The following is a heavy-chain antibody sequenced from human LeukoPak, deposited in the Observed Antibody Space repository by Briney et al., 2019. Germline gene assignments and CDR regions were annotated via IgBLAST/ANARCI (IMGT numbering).Heavy chain of an antibody. D-gene: IGHD3-10*01. CDR3: AKDLVSASMVRGVPVDY. J-gene: IGHJ4*02. CDR2: IRYDGSNK. Sequence: GGSLRLSCAASGFTFSSYGMHWVRQAPGKGLEWVAFIRYDGSNKYYADSVKGRFTISRDNSKNTLYLQMNSLRAGDTAVYYCAKDLVSASMVRGVPVDYWGQGTLVTVSS. V-gene: IGHV3-30*02. CDR1: GFTFSSYG.